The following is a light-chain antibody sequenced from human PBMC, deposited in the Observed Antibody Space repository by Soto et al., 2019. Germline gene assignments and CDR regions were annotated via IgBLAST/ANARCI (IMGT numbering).Light chain of an antibody. CDR3: SAYTSSSTFYV. CDR2: EVN. J-gene: IGLJ1*01. CDR1: SRDVGGYNY. V-gene: IGLV2-14*01. Sequence: SVLTQPASVSGSPGQSITISCTGSSRDVGGYNYVSWYQQHPGKAPKLMIYEVNNRPSRVSNRFSCSKSVNTASLTISGLQAEKKADYFCSAYTSSSTFYVFGIGTKVTVL.